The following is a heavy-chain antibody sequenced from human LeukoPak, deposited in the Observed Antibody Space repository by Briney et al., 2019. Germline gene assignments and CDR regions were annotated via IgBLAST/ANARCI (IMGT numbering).Heavy chain of an antibody. V-gene: IGHV1-2*02. D-gene: IGHD2-2*02. J-gene: IGHJ4*02. CDR1: GYTFTGYY. Sequence: ASVTVSCTTSGYTFTGYYLHWMRQAPGQRPEWMGRIDPDSGGTHYGQKFQGRVTVTRDTSITTVYMELSGLTSDDTAVYYCARVPGPYTTSRFDFWGQGTLVTVSS. CDR3: ARVPGPYTTSRFDF. CDR2: IDPDSGGT.